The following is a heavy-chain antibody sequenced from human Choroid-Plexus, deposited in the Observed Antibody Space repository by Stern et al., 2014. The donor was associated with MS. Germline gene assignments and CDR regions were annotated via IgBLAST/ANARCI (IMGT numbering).Heavy chain of an antibody. CDR3: AKDRQYLTYFFDH. CDR1: GFTFGSWA. J-gene: IGHJ5*02. Sequence: VQLVESGGGVVQPGRPLRLSCVASGFTFGSWAMHWVRQAPGKGLEWVAGGSYDGSNKYDADAVKGRFTISRDNSQNTLYMQMSSLRPEDTAVYYCAKDRQYLTYFFDHWGQGSLVTVSS. D-gene: IGHD2/OR15-2a*01. CDR2: GSYDGSNK. V-gene: IGHV3-30*18.